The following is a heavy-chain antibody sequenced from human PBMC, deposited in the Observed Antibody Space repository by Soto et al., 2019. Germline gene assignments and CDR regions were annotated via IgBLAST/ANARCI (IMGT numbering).Heavy chain of an antibody. CDR1: GFTFDDYA. D-gene: IGHD1-26*01. CDR2: ISWNSGSI. CDR3: AKGEQYYFDY. V-gene: IGHV3-9*01. Sequence: GGSLRLSCAASGFTFDDYAMHWVRQAPGKGLEWVSGISWNSGSIGYADSVKGRFTISRDNAKNSLYLQMNSLRAEDTALYYCAKGEQYYFDYWGQGTLVTVSS. J-gene: IGHJ4*02.